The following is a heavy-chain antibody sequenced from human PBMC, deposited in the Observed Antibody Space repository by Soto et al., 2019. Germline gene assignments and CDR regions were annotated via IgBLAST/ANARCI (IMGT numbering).Heavy chain of an antibody. Sequence: GGSLRLSCTASGFTFGDYAMSWVRQAPGKGLEWVGFIRSKAYGGTTEYAASVEGRFTISRDDSKSIAYLQMNSLKTEDTAVYYCTRDTRLNFDYWGQGTLVTVSS. CDR3: TRDTRLNFDY. CDR2: IRSKAYGGTT. V-gene: IGHV3-49*04. D-gene: IGHD6-25*01. CDR1: GFTFGDYA. J-gene: IGHJ4*02.